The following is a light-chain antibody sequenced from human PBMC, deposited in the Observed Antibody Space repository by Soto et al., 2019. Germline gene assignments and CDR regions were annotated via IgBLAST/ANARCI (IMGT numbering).Light chain of an antibody. Sequence: QSALTQPASVSGSPGQSITISCTGTSSDVGGYNYVSWYQHHPGKAPKLMIYDVSNRPSGVSNRFSGSKSGNTASLTISGLQPEDEADYYCSSYTTSNTRQIVFGTGPKV. CDR3: SSYTTSNTRQIV. CDR2: DVS. CDR1: SSDVGGYNY. V-gene: IGLV2-14*03. J-gene: IGLJ1*01.